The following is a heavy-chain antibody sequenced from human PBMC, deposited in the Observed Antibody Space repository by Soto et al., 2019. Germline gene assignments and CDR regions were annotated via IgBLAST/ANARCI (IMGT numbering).Heavy chain of an antibody. CDR3: ARQQYTVVTAFDV. Sequence: QVQLQESGPGLVKTSDTLSHTCTVSGGSITPYYWSWIRQPPGEGLEWIGYVSYSGKTGYNPSLKSRVSMSIDTSKNEFSLKLTSLTAADAATYYCARQQYTVVTAFDVWGQGTTVAVSS. J-gene: IGHJ3*01. D-gene: IGHD2-15*01. CDR1: GGSITPYY. CDR2: VSYSGKT. V-gene: IGHV4-59*07.